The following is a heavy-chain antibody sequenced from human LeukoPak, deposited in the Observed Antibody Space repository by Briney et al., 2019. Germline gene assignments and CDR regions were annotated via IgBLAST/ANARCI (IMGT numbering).Heavy chain of an antibody. Sequence: GGSLRLSCTASGFTFGDYAMSWFRQAPGTGLEWVGFIRSNAYGGTTEYAASVKGRFTISRDDSKSIAYLQMNSLKTEDTAVYYCTRDPYSSGWSVDYWGQGTLVTVSS. D-gene: IGHD6-19*01. CDR3: TRDPYSSGWSVDY. CDR2: IRSNAYGGTT. J-gene: IGHJ4*02. V-gene: IGHV3-49*03. CDR1: GFTFGDYA.